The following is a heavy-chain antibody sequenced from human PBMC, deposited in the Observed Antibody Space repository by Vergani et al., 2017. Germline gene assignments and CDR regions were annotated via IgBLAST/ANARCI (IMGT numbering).Heavy chain of an antibody. Sequence: QVHLQEAGPGLVKPAETLSLTCTVSGDSMNYYYWNWIRQTPGKGLEWIGYIYLGGTTTYNPSLESRVSLSADTSKNQFSLQLTSVTAADTAVYYCARDPSIAARPDWYFDLWGRGTLVTVSS. CDR2: IYLGGTT. V-gene: IGHV4-59*01. CDR1: GDSMNYYY. CDR3: ARDPSIAARPDWYFDL. J-gene: IGHJ2*01. D-gene: IGHD6-6*01.